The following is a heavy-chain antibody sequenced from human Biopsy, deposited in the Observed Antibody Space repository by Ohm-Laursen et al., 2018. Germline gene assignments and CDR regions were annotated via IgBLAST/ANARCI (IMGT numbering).Heavy chain of an antibody. D-gene: IGHD3-3*01. CDR3: ARERQFRFLEGAFDY. J-gene: IGHJ4*02. CDR2: ISSGGRA. CDR1: GGSISDDY. Sequence: SDTLSLTCTVSGGSISDDYWNWIRQPPGKGLQVIGYISSGGRAKYNPSLKSRLTISLDTSKNQLSLRLSSVTAADSAIYYCARERQFRFLEGAFDYWGQGILVPVSS. V-gene: IGHV4-59*01.